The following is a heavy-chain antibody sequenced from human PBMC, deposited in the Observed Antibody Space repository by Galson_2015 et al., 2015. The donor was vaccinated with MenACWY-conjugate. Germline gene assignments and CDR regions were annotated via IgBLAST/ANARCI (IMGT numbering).Heavy chain of an antibody. CDR3: ARMHIVLDATDAFDI. CDR1: GFSLRTYEMC. J-gene: IGHJ3*02. V-gene: IGHV2-70*11. CDR2: HDWRDNK. D-gene: IGHD3-22*01. Sequence: PALVRPTQTLTLTCTFSGFSLRTYEMCIYWVRQPPGKALEWLARHDWRDNKYYTTSLKTRLTISKDTSTNQVVLTMTNVDPVDTATYYCARMHIVLDATDAFDIWGQGTMVTVSS.